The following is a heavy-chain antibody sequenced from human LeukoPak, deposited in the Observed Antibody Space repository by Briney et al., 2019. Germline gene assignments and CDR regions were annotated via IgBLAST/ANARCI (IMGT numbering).Heavy chain of an antibody. CDR3: ARDGYSYGNFDY. J-gene: IGHJ4*02. CDR2: INHSGST. CDR1: GGSFSGYY. V-gene: IGHV4-34*01. Sequence: PSETLSLTCAVYGGSFSGYYWSWIRQPPGKGLERIGEINHSGSTNYNPSLKSRVTISVDTSKNQFSLKLSSVTAADTAVYYCARDGYSYGNFDYWGQGTLVTVSS. D-gene: IGHD5-18*01.